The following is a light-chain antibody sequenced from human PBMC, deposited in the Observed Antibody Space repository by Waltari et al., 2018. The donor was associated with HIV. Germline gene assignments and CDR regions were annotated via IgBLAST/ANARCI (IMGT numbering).Light chain of an antibody. J-gene: IGLJ3*02. V-gene: IGLV2-14*03. Sequence: GSPGQSVTISCTGGNTDIGAFDLVSWYQQRSGEAPQLIIFGVTSRPSGVSSRFSGFKSGHTASLTISGLHDGDEAYYFCSSYSTLKTILFGGGTKLTV. CDR2: GVT. CDR3: SSYSTLKTIL. CDR1: NTDIGAFDL.